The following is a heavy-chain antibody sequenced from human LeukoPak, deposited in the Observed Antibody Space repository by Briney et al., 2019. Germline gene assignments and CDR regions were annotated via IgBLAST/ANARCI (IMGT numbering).Heavy chain of an antibody. D-gene: IGHD3-10*01. J-gene: IGHJ4*02. V-gene: IGHV1-8*01. CDR1: GYTFTNYD. CDR3: AIITMVRGVIPY. Sequence: ASVKVSCKASGYTFTNYDINWVRQATGQGLEWMGWMNPNSGNTGYAQKFQGRVTMTRNTSISTAYMELSSLRSEDTAVYYCAIITMVRGVIPYWGQGTLVTVSS. CDR2: MNPNSGNT.